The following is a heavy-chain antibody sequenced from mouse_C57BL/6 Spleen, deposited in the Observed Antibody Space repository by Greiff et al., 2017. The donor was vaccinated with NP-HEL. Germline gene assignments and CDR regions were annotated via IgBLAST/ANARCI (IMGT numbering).Heavy chain of an antibody. CDR3: ARDYYGLTMDY. J-gene: IGHJ4*01. Sequence: EVKLEESGPGLVKPSQSLSLTCSVTGYSITSGYYWNWIRQFPGNKLEWMGYISYDGSNNYNPSLKNRISITRDTSKNQFFLKLNSVTTEDTATYYCARDYYGLTMDYWGQGTSVTVSS. V-gene: IGHV3-6*01. CDR1: GYSITSGYY. CDR2: ISYDGSN. D-gene: IGHD1-1*02.